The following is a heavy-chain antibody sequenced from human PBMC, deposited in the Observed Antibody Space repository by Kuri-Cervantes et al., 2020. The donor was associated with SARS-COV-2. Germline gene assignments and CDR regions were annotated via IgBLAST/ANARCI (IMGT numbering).Heavy chain of an antibody. CDR2: IYHSGST. J-gene: IGHJ4*02. D-gene: IGHD2-15*01. Sequence: SETLSLTCAVSGGSISSSNWWSWVRQPPGKGLEWIGEIYHSGSTYYNPSLKSRVTISVDTSKNQFSLKLSSVTAADTAVYYCARGNCSGGSCYSGYFDYWGQGTLVTGSS. CDR3: ARGNCSGGSCYSGYFDY. CDR1: GGSISSSNW. V-gene: IGHV4-4*02.